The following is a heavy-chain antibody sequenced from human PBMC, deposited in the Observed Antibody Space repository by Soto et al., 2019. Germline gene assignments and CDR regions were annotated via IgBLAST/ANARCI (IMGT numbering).Heavy chain of an antibody. CDR2: IYYSGNT. Sequence: QVQLQESGPGLVKPSQTLSLTCTVSGGSISSGGDYWSWIRQHPGKGLEWIGYIYYSGNTNYNPSLKSRVTLSVDTSTNQFSLRLSSVTAADTAVYYCARSHCTNGVCFRSNDAFDIWGQGTMVTVSS. CDR3: ARSHCTNGVCFRSNDAFDI. J-gene: IGHJ3*02. D-gene: IGHD2-8*01. V-gene: IGHV4-31*03. CDR1: GGSISSGGDY.